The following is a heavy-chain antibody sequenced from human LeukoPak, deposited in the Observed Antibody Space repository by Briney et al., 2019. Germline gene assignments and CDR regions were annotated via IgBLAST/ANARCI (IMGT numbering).Heavy chain of an antibody. CDR3: ARYPKILGSTSDAFEI. CDR2: IYHSGST. V-gene: IGHV4-34*01. Sequence: NTSETLSLTCAAYGWTFSGYYWSWIRQPPGKGLEWIGSIYHSGSTYYKPSLKSRVTISVDTSKDQFSLKLSSVTAADTAVYYCARYPKILGSTSDAFEIWGQGTMVTAAS. D-gene: IGHD2-2*01. J-gene: IGHJ3*02. CDR1: GWTFSGYY.